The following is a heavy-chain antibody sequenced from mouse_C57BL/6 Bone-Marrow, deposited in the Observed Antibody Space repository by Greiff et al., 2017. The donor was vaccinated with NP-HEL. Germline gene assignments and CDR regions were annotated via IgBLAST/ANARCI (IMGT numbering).Heavy chain of an antibody. D-gene: IGHD2-3*01. CDR1: GFSLSTFGMG. J-gene: IGHJ2*01. CDR3: ARTSYDGYLYYFDY. V-gene: IGHV8-8*01. Sequence: QVTLKECGPGILQPSQTLSLTCSFSGFSLSTFGMGVGWIRQPTGKGLEWLAHIWWDDDKYYNPALKSRLTISKDTSKNQVFLKIANVDTADTATYFCARTSYDGYLYYFDYWGQGTTLTVSS. CDR2: IWWDDDK.